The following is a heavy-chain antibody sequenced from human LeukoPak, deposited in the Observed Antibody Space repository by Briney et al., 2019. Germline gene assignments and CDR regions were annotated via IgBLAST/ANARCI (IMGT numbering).Heavy chain of an antibody. J-gene: IGHJ5*02. CDR3: ARSPRPPYYDLWSGYANWFDP. Sequence: GASVKVSCKASGYTFTSYGISWVRQAPGQGLEWMGWISAYNGNTNYAQKLQGRVTMTTDTSTSTAYMELRSLRSDDTAVYYCARSPRPPYYDLWSGYANWFDPWGQGTLVTASS. V-gene: IGHV1-18*01. D-gene: IGHD3-3*01. CDR2: ISAYNGNT. CDR1: GYTFTSYG.